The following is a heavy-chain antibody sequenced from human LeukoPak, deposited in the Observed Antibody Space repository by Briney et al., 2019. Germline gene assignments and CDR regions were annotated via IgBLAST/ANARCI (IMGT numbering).Heavy chain of an antibody. J-gene: IGHJ4*02. CDR1: GFTFSSYS. V-gene: IGHV3-21*04. CDR3: AKGRTLVGGSTRSYDY. CDR2: LSSSSSYI. D-gene: IGHD1-26*01. Sequence: GGSLRLSCAASGFTFSSYSMNWVRQAPGKGPEWVSSLSSSSSYIDYADSVKGRFTISRDNSKHTLYLQMNSLRVEDTAVYYCAKGRTLVGGSTRSYDYWGQGTLVTVSS.